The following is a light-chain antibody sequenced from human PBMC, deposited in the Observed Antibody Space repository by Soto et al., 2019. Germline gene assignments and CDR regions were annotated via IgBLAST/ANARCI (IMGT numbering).Light chain of an antibody. CDR1: QDISNY. V-gene: IGKV1-6*01. CDR2: AAS. Sequence: IQITQSPSSLSASVRDRVTITCRASQDISNYLNWYQQKPGKAPKLLIYAASSLQSGVPSRFSGSGSGTDFTLTISSLQPEDFATYYCLQDYNYPWTFGQGTKVDIK. CDR3: LQDYNYPWT. J-gene: IGKJ1*01.